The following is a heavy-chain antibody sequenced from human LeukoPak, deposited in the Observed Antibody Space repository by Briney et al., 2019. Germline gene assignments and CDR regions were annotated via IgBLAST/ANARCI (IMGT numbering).Heavy chain of an antibody. CDR2: IYYSGST. Sequence: SETLSLTCTVSGGSISSHYWHWIRQSPGEGLEWIGNIYYSGSTNSNPSLKSRVTVSLDTSKNQFSLKVRSVTAVDTAVYYCARGNDYGDSFDYWGQGTLVTVSS. J-gene: IGHJ4*02. CDR3: ARGNDYGDSFDY. V-gene: IGHV4-59*11. CDR1: GGSISSHY. D-gene: IGHD4-17*01.